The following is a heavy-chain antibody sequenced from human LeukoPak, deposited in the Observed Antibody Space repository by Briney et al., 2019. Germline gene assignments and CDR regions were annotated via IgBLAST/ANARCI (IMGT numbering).Heavy chain of an antibody. CDR3: ARVVYYYDSSGYPS. V-gene: IGHV4-4*02. D-gene: IGHD3-22*01. J-gene: IGHJ4*02. Sequence: PSETLSLTCAVSGGSISSSNWWSWVRQPPGKGLEWIGEIHHSGSTNYNPSLKSRVTISVDKSKNQFSLKLSSVTAADTAVYYCARVVYYYDSSGYPSWGQGTLVTVSS. CDR2: IHHSGST. CDR1: GGSISSSNW.